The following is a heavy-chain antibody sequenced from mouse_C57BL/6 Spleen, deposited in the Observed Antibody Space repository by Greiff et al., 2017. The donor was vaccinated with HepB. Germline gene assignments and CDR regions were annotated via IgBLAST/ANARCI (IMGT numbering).Heavy chain of an antibody. J-gene: IGHJ2*01. CDR1: GFTFSDYG. CDR2: ISSGSSNI. V-gene: IGHV5-17*01. CDR3: ARNYGGY. D-gene: IGHD1-1*01. Sequence: EVKLQESGGGLVKPGGSLKLSCAASGFTFSDYGMHWVRQAPEKGLEWVAYISSGSSNIYYADTVKGRFTISRDNSKNTLFLQMTSLRSEDTAMYYCARNYGGYWGQGTTLTVSS.